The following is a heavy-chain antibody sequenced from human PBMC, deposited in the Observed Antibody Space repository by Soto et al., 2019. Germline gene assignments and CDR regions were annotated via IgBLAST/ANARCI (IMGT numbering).Heavy chain of an antibody. J-gene: IGHJ6*02. V-gene: IGHV3-53*01. D-gene: IGHD3-9*01. CDR2: LYSSGTT. CDR3: AREWSKLRYNYPYYYAMDA. CDR1: GFSVTNSY. Sequence: GGSLRLSCTVSGFSVTNSYINWVRQAPGKGLEWVSILYSSGTTYYADSVRGRFTVSRDDSKNTLFLHMNSLRADDTAVYYCAREWSKLRYNYPYYYAMDAWGQGTTVTVYS.